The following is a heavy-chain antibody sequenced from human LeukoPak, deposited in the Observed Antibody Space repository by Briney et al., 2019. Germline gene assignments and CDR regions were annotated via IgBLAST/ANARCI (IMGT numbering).Heavy chain of an antibody. Sequence: SETLSLTCAVSGGSISSSNWWRWVRQPPGEGLEWIGEIYHSGSTNYNPSLKSRVTISVDKSKNQFSLKLSSVTAADTAVYYCARLGDGGSDIAAAGYNWFDPWGQGTLVTVSS. CDR2: IYHSGST. J-gene: IGHJ5*02. V-gene: IGHV4-4*02. CDR1: GGSISSSNW. CDR3: ARLGDGGSDIAAAGYNWFDP. D-gene: IGHD6-13*01.